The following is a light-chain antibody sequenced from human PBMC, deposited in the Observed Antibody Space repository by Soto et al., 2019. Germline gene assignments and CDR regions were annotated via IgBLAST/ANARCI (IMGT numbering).Light chain of an antibody. J-gene: IGLJ3*02. V-gene: IGLV1-40*01. CDR1: SSNIGAGYD. CDR2: GNS. Sequence: QSVLTQPPSVSGAPGQRVTISCTGSSSNIGAGYDVHWYQQLPGTAPKLLIHGNSNRPPGVSNRFSGSKSGTSASLAISGLQAEDEADYYCRSYASSLSGWVFGGGTKLTVL. CDR3: RSYASSLSGWV.